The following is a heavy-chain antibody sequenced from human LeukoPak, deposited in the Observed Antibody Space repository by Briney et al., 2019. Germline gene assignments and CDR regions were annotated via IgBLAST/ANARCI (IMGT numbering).Heavy chain of an antibody. Sequence: GASVKVSCKTSGYIINTYDISWVRQAPGQGLEWVGGISPYNGDTHSAQNFQGGITMTTGTSTNTAYMELRSLRSDDTALYYCARGGASGELNPWGQGTLVTVSS. CDR1: GYIINTYD. CDR3: ARGGASGELNP. D-gene: IGHD3-10*01. V-gene: IGHV1-18*01. J-gene: IGHJ5*02. CDR2: ISPYNGDT.